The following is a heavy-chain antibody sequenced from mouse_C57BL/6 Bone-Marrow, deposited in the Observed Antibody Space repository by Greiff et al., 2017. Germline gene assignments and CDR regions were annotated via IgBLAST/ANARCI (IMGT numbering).Heavy chain of an antibody. CDR3: ARGEGIYYYGSGYFDV. D-gene: IGHD1-1*01. J-gene: IGHJ1*03. V-gene: IGHV1-37*01. Sequence: VQVVASGPELVKPGASVKISCKASGYSFTGYFMNRVKQSHGTSLEWIGRINPYYGDSFYNQKFKGKATLTVDKSSSTAHMELLSLTSEDVAVYYCARGEGIYYYGSGYFDVWGTGTTVTVSS. CDR1: GYSFTGYF. CDR2: INPYYGDS.